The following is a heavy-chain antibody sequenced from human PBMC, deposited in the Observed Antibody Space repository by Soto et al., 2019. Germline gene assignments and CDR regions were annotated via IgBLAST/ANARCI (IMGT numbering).Heavy chain of an antibody. CDR1: GGSVSGDDW. CDR3: ARGSGWRVDP. Sequence: QVQLQESGPGLVKPSETLSLTCAVSGGSVSGDDWWSWVRQPPEKGLEWIGEIDQSGTTNYNPSLNSRVTISLDKSKNQLSLKLTSLTAADTAVYYCARGSGWRVDPWGQGTLVTVSS. CDR2: IDQSGTT. D-gene: IGHD2-15*01. V-gene: IGHV4-4*02. J-gene: IGHJ5*02.